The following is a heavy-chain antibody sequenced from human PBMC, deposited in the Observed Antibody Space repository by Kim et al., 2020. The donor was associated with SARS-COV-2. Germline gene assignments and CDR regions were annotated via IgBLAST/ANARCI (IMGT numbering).Heavy chain of an antibody. D-gene: IGHD3-22*01. CDR1: GFTFSSYE. V-gene: IGHV3-48*03. CDR2: ISSSGSTI. Sequence: GGSLRLSCAASGFTFSSYEMNWVRQAPGKGLEWVSYISSSGSTIYYADSVKGRFTISRDNAKNSLYLQMNSLRAEDTAVYYCARDRYYYDSSGYSGYWGQGTLVTVSS. CDR3: ARDRYYYDSSGYSGY. J-gene: IGHJ4*02.